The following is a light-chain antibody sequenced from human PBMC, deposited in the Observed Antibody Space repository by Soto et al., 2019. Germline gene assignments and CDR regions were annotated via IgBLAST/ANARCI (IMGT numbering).Light chain of an antibody. V-gene: IGLV2-14*01. CDR3: SSHNPIGTLQI. Sequence: QSALTQPASVSGSPGQSITISCTGTSSYFCVYNYVSWYQLHPGKSPKLMIYAVITRTSGVSNRFSGSKSGNTASLTISGLQAEDEADYYCSSHNPIGTLQIFGPGPKLTVL. CDR2: AVI. J-gene: IGLJ1*01. CDR1: SSYFCVYNY.